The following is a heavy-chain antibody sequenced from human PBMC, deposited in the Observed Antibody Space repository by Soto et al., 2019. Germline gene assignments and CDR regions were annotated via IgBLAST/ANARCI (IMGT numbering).Heavy chain of an antibody. Sequence: QVQLVESGGGVVQPGRSLRLSCAASGFTFSSYGMHWVHQAPGKGLEWVAVIWYDGSNKYYADSVKGRFTISRDNSKNTLYLQMNSLRAEDTAVYYCARDRLDYYYDSSGYTGGMDVWGQGTSVTVSS. CDR1: GFTFSSYG. D-gene: IGHD3-22*01. CDR3: ARDRLDYYYDSSGYTGGMDV. J-gene: IGHJ6*02. CDR2: IWYDGSNK. V-gene: IGHV3-33*01.